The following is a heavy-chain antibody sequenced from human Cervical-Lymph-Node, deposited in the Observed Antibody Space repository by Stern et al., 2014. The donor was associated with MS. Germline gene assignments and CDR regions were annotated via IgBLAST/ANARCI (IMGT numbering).Heavy chain of an antibody. Sequence: VQLEESGAEVKKPGSSVKVSCKASGGTFFNYAISWVRQAPGQGLEWMGGIIPVFGTADYAQKLQGRVTITADESTRPAYMELNSVRCEDTAVYYGAGGGGGRISLTTAVLYGMDAWGQGTTVTVSS. V-gene: IGHV1-69*01. D-gene: IGHD3-9*01. CDR3: AGGGGGRISLTTAVLYGMDA. CDR1: GGTFFNYA. CDR2: IIPVFGTA. J-gene: IGHJ6*02.